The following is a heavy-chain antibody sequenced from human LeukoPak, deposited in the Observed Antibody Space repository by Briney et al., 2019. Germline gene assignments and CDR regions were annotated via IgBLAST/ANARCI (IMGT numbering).Heavy chain of an antibody. J-gene: IGHJ4*02. CDR2: ISSSSSTI. D-gene: IGHD3-10*01. CDR1: GFTFSSYS. V-gene: IGHV3-48*01. CDR3: ARDHLGRGVTHYFDY. Sequence: GGSLRLSCAASGFTFSSYSMNWVRQAPGKGLEWVSYISSSSSTIYYADSVKGRFTISRDNAKNSLYLQMNSLRAEDTAVYYCARDHLGRGVTHYFDYWGQGTLVTVFS.